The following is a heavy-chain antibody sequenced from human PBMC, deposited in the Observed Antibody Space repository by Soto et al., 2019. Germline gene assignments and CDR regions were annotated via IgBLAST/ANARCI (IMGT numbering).Heavy chain of an antibody. J-gene: IGHJ4*02. CDR1: GYTFTSYG. V-gene: IGHV1-18*01. CDR3: ARECSISSHDY. Sequence: QVQLVQSGAEVKKPGASVKVSCKASGYTFTSYGISWVRQAPGQGLEWMGWISAYNGNTNYAQKLQGRVTMTTDTSTSTAYVAPRRLRSADPAVYYCARECSISSHDYGGQGTLVTASS. D-gene: IGHD6-13*01. CDR2: ISAYNGNT.